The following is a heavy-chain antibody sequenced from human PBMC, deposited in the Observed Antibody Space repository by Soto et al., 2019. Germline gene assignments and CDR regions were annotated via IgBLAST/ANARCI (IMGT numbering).Heavy chain of an antibody. V-gene: IGHV1-18*01. D-gene: IGHD5-18*01. CDR3: ASGTYLHGYDY. Sequence: ASVKFSFQASVYTLTSNDISWLRQAPGQGLEWVGWIVVNKGNTNYARQLQGRVTMTRDTPTTTAYMELRSLTSDDTAIYYCASGTYLHGYDYCAQGTLVPVYS. CDR2: IVVNKGNT. J-gene: IGHJ4*02. CDR1: VYTLTSND.